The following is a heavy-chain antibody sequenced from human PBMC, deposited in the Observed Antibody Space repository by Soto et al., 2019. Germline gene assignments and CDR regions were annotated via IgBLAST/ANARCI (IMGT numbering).Heavy chain of an antibody. CDR1: GGSISSGGYY. D-gene: IGHD3-9*01. CDR3: ARDSRGKVLRYFGWTPHFDY. V-gene: IGHV4-31*03. J-gene: IGHJ4*02. Sequence: PSETLSLTCTVAGGSISSGGYYWSWIRQHPGKGLEWIGYIYYSGSTYYNPSLKSRVTISVDTSKNQFSLKLSSVTAADTAVYYCARDSRGKVLRYFGWTPHFDYWGQGTLVT. CDR2: IYYSGST.